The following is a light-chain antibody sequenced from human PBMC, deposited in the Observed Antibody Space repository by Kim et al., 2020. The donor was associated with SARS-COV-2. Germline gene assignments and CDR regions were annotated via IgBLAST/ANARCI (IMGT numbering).Light chain of an antibody. Sequence: SPGERATLSCRAGQKGSSIYLGWYQQRPGQAPRLRIYGASSRSTGIPDRFSGSGSGTDFTLTISRLEPEEVAVYYCQYDSKPPGTFGQGTKVDIK. J-gene: IGKJ1*01. CDR1: QKGSSIY. V-gene: IGKV3-20*01. CDR3: QYDSKPPGT. CDR2: GAS.